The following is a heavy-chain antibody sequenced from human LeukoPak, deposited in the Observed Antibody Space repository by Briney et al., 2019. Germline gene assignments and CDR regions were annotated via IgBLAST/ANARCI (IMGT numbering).Heavy chain of an antibody. CDR1: GGSFSGYY. CDR2: INHSGST. Sequence: SETLSLTCAVYGGSFSGYYWSWIRQPPGKGLEWIGEINHSGSTNYNPSLKSRVTISVDTSKNQFSLKLSSVTAVDTAVYYCASVTYYYGSGNVYYFDYWGQGTLVTVSS. V-gene: IGHV4-34*01. J-gene: IGHJ4*02. D-gene: IGHD3-10*01. CDR3: ASVTYYYGSGNVYYFDY.